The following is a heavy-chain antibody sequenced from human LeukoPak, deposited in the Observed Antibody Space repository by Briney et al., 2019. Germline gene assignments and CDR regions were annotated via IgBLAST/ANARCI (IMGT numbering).Heavy chain of an antibody. CDR3: XXXDTYGDSTPFDY. J-gene: IGHJ4*02. CDR1: GFTFSSYG. V-gene: IGHV3-30*03. D-gene: IGHD4-17*01. Sequence: GGSLRLSCAASGFTFSSYGMHWVRQAPGKGLEWVAVISYDGSNKYYADSVKGRFTISRDNSKNTLYLQMNSLRAEDTAVYYXXXXDTYGDSTPFDYWGQGTLVTVSS. CDR2: ISYDGSNK.